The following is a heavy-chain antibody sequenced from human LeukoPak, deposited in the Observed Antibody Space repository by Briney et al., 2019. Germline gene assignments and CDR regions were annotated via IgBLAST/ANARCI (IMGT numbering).Heavy chain of an antibody. CDR1: GFSFSKYY. CDR3: ARDRLVDY. CDR2: ISSGGSSI. V-gene: IGHV3-11*04. Sequence: PGGSLRLSCAASGFSFSKYYMTWIRQAPGKGLEWVSYISSGGSSIYYADSARGRFTISRDNTKHSLYLQMNSLSVEDTAVYYCARDRLVDYWGQGTLVTVS. D-gene: IGHD6-6*01. J-gene: IGHJ4*02.